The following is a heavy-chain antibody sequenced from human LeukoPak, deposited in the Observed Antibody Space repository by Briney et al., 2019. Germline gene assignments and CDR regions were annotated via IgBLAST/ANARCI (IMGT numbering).Heavy chain of an antibody. CDR2: IYYSGST. V-gene: IGHV4-59*08. J-gene: IGHJ4*02. CDR1: GVSMNSYC. Sequence: SETLSLTCSAPGVSMNSYCWNWVRQSPGKGLEWIGYIYYSGSTNYNPSLKSRVTISVDTSKNQFSLKLSSVTAADTAVYYCARHIWLYALYYWGRETLVTVSS. CDR3: ARHIWLYALYY. D-gene: IGHD3-9*01.